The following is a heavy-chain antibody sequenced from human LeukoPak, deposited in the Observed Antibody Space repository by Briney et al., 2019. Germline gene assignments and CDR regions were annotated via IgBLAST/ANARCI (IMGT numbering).Heavy chain of an antibody. Sequence: GGSLRLSCAASGFTFSSYAMSWVRQAPGKGLEWVSAISGSGGSTYYADSVKGRFTISRDNSKNTLYLQMNSLRAEDTAVYYCARDIASYGDYESAPDYWGQGTLVTVSS. CDR1: GFTFSSYA. J-gene: IGHJ4*02. D-gene: IGHD4-17*01. CDR2: ISGSGGST. V-gene: IGHV3-23*01. CDR3: ARDIASYGDYESAPDY.